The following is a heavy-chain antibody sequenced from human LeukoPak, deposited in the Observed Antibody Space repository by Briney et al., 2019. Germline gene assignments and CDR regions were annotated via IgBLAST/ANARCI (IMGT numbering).Heavy chain of an antibody. J-gene: IGHJ4*02. Sequence: ASVKVSCKASGYTFTDYYMHWVRQAPGQGLEWMGWINPNSGGTNYAQKFQGRVTMTRDTSISTAYMELSRLRSDDTAVYYCARMYCSSTSCYRRYFDYWGQGTLVTVSS. CDR2: INPNSGGT. D-gene: IGHD2-2*01. CDR3: ARMYCSSTSCYRRYFDY. CDR1: GYTFTDYY. V-gene: IGHV1-2*02.